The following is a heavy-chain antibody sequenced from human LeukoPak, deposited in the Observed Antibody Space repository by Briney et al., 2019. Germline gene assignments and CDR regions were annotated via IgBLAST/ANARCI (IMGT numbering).Heavy chain of an antibody. D-gene: IGHD1-26*01. CDR1: GFTFSSYW. Sequence: GGSLRLSCAASGFTFSSYWMTWVRQAPGRGLEWVANIKQDGSDKYYVDSVKGRFTISRDNAKNSLYLQMNSLRAEDTALYYCAEASVVGPSKWFDPWGQGTLVTVSS. J-gene: IGHJ5*02. V-gene: IGHV3-7*03. CDR3: AEASVVGPSKWFDP. CDR2: IKQDGSDK.